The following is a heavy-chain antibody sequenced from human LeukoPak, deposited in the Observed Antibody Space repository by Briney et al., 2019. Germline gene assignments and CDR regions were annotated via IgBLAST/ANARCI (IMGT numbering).Heavy chain of an antibody. D-gene: IGHD3-10*01. CDR3: ARVVWFGETPQGYYYYYYMDV. Sequence: PGGSLRLSCAASGFTVSSNYMSWVRQAPGKGLEWVSVIYSGGSTYYADSVKGRFTISRDNSKNTLYLQMNSLRAEDTAVYYCARVVWFGETPQGYYYYYYMDVWGKGTTVTISS. CDR1: GFTVSSNY. CDR2: IYSGGST. J-gene: IGHJ6*03. V-gene: IGHV3-53*01.